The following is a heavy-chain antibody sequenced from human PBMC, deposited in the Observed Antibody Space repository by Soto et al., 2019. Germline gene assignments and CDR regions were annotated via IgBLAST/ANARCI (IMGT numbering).Heavy chain of an antibody. CDR3: ARDLSRSGYFWRNDAFNI. J-gene: IGHJ3*02. CDR1: GFSLRTYG. D-gene: IGHD3-3*01. Sequence: PGGSLRLSCAASGFSLRTYGMHWVRQAPGKGPEWVAVIWYDGSNKYYADSVKGRLTISRDDSKNTLYLEMNSLRAEDTAVYYCARDLSRSGYFWRNDAFNIWGQGTMVTVSS. V-gene: IGHV3-33*01. CDR2: IWYDGSNK.